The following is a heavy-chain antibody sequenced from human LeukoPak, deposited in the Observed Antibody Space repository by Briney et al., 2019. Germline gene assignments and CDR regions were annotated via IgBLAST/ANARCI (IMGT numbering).Heavy chain of an antibody. J-gene: IGHJ4*02. CDR3: ARVAAAGPVDY. CDR2: IYYSGST. Sequence: PSETLSLTCTVSGGSISSSSYYWGWIRQPPGKGLEWIGSIYYSGSTYYNPSLKSRVTISVDTSKNQFSLKLSSATAADTAVYYCARVAAAGPVDYWGQGTLVTVSS. V-gene: IGHV4-39*01. CDR1: GGSISSSSYY. D-gene: IGHD6-13*01.